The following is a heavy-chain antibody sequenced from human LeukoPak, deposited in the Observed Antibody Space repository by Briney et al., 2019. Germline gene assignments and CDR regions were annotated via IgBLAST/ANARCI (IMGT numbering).Heavy chain of an antibody. CDR3: ARLDSSGYYPFDY. CDR1: GGSISSGGYY. Sequence: PSQTLSLTCTVSGGSISSGGYYWSWIRQHPGKGLEWIGYNYYSGSTYYNPSLKSRVTISVDTSKNQFSLKLSSVTAADTAVYYCARLDSSGYYPFDYWGQGTLVTVSS. CDR2: NYYSGST. D-gene: IGHD3-22*01. J-gene: IGHJ4*02. V-gene: IGHV4-31*03.